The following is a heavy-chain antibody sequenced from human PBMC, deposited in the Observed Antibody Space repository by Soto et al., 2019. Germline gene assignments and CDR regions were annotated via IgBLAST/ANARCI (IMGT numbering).Heavy chain of an antibody. Sequence: QVQLVQSGAEVKKPGSSVKVSCKASGGTFSSYAISWVRQAPRQGLEWMGGIIPIFGTANYAQKFQGRVTIPADESTSTAYMELSSLRSEDTAVYYCARGRYYDFWSGYDAFDIWGQGTMVTVSS. CDR3: ARGRYYDFWSGYDAFDI. CDR1: GGTFSSYA. J-gene: IGHJ3*02. V-gene: IGHV1-69*01. CDR2: IIPIFGTA. D-gene: IGHD3-3*01.